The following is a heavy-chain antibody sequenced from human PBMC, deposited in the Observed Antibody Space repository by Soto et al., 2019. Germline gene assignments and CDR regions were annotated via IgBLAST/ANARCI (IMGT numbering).Heavy chain of an antibody. V-gene: IGHV3-7*01. D-gene: IGHD1-26*01. Sequence: PGGSLRLSCAASRFTFSSYWMSWLRQAPGKGLEWVAIIKYDGSEKYYMDSVKGRFTISRDNAKSSLYLQMNSLRVEDTAVYYCARTTEWGHFDCWGQGTLVTVSS. CDR1: RFTFSSYW. CDR3: ARTTEWGHFDC. J-gene: IGHJ4*02. CDR2: IKYDGSEK.